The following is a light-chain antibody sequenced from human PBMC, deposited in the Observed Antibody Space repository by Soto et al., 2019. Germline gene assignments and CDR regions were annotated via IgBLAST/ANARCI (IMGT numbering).Light chain of an antibody. CDR3: QQYNNWPLT. CDR2: GAS. V-gene: IGKV3-15*01. J-gene: IGKJ4*01. CDR1: QSVSSN. Sequence: IVMTLSPATLSVSPGEGATLSSRASQSVSSNLAWYQQKPGQAPRLLIYGASTRATGIPARFSGSGSGTECTLTISSLQSEDVAVYYCQQYNNWPLTFGGGTKVDIK.